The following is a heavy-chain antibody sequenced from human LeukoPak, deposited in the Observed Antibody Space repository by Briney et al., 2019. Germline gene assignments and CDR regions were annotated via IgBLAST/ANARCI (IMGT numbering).Heavy chain of an antibody. CDR3: ARGHRLYGMDV. Sequence: PGGSLRLSCAASGFTFSRYEMSGVRQAPGKGLEGVSYSCSSGMTIYYADSVKGRFTISRDNAKNSLYLKMNSLRAEDTAVYYCARGHRLYGMDVWGQGTTVTVSS. J-gene: IGHJ6*02. CDR1: GFTFSRYE. D-gene: IGHD3-16*02. V-gene: IGHV3-48*03. CDR2: SCSSGMTI.